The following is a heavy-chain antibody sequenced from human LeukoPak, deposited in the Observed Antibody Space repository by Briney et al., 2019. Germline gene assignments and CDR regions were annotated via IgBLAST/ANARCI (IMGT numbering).Heavy chain of an antibody. V-gene: IGHV3-48*03. CDR1: GFTFSNYE. CDR2: ISRSGATI. CDR3: ARVYDILTGYSHDAFDI. J-gene: IGHJ3*02. D-gene: IGHD3-9*01. Sequence: GGSLRLSCAASGFTFSNYEMNWVRQAPGKGLEWVSFISRSGATIYYTDSVKGRFTISRDNAKNTLYLQMNSLRAEDTAVYYCARVYDILTGYSHDAFDIWGQGTMVTVSS.